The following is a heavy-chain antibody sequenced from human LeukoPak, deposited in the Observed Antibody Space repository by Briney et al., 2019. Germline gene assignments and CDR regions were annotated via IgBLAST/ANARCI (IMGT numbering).Heavy chain of an antibody. Sequence: GGSLRLSCAASGFSFSRYTMSWVRQAPGKGLEWISYISSSSTTIKYADSVKGRFIISRDNAKNSVYLQMNSLRAEDMAVYYCALIAVDWQQPFDYWGQGTLVTVSS. CDR1: GFSFSRYT. J-gene: IGHJ4*02. CDR3: ALIAVDWQQPFDY. D-gene: IGHD6-13*01. CDR2: ISSSSTTI. V-gene: IGHV3-48*01.